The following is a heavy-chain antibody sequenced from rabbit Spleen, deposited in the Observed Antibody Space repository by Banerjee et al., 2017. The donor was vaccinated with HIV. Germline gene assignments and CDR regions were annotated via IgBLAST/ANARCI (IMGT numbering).Heavy chain of an antibody. CDR3: ARASVPCYDDFDL. D-gene: IGHD3-3*01. J-gene: IGHJ4*01. CDR1: GFSFSSSYY. CDR2: IYGGSSGST. Sequence: QSLEESGGDLVKPEGSLTLTCTASGFSFSSSYYMCWVRQAPGKGLECIACIYGGSSGSTYYASWAKGRFTISKTSSTTVDLKMTSLTAADTATYFCARASVPCYDDFDLWGQGTLVTVS. V-gene: IGHV1S40*01.